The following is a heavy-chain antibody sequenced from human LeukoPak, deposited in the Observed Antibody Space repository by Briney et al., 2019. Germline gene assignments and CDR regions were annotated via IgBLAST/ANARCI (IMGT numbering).Heavy chain of an antibody. V-gene: IGHV3-9*01. CDR3: ARDRAYSYGYTYFDL. CDR2: VNWNSGAV. CDR1: GFIFDDYA. J-gene: IGHJ2*01. Sequence: GGSLRLSCGGSGFIFDDYAMHWVRQAPGKGLEWVSGVNWNSGAVDYAESVKGRFTISRDNAKNSLYLQMNSLRTEDTALYFCARDRAYSYGYTYFDLWGRGTLVTVSS. D-gene: IGHD5-18*01.